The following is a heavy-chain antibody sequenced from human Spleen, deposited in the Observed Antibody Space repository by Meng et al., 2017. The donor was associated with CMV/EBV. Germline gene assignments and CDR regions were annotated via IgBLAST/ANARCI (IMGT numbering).Heavy chain of an antibody. V-gene: IGHV3-30*02. Sequence: GESLKISCAASGFAFSIYGMHWVRQAPGKGLDWVAFIRNDGSVIYYADSVKSRFTISRDNSKNTLYLQMKNLRAADTAVYYCAKAVVGATGYWGQGTLVTVSS. CDR1: GFAFSIYG. CDR3: AKAVVGATGY. D-gene: IGHD1-26*01. J-gene: IGHJ4*02. CDR2: IRNDGSVI.